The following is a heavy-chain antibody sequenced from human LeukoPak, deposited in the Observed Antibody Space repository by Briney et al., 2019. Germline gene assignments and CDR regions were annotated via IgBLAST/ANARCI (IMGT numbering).Heavy chain of an antibody. J-gene: IGHJ4*02. CDR3: AGGQPRYCSSTSCYTDLDY. CDR2: ISSSSSTI. V-gene: IGHV3-48*01. Sequence: GGSLRLSCAASGFTFSSYSMNWVRQAPGKGLEWVSYISSSSSTIYYADSVKGRFTISRDNAKNSLYLQMNSLRAEDTAVYYCAGGQPRYCSSTSCYTDLDYWGQGTLVTVSS. CDR1: GFTFSSYS. D-gene: IGHD2-2*02.